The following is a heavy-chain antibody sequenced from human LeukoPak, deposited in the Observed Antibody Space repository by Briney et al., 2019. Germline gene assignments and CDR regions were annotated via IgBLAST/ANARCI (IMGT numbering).Heavy chain of an antibody. D-gene: IGHD3-10*01. CDR2: ISYDGSNK. J-gene: IGHJ4*02. CDR3: AKDSYYYGSGGQY. CDR1: GFTFSSYG. V-gene: IGHV3-30*18. Sequence: GGSLRLSCAASGFTFSSYGMHWVRQAPGKGLEWVAVISYDGSNKYYADSVKGRFTISRDNSKNTLYLQMNSLRAEDTAVYYCAKDSYYYGSGGQYWDQGTLVTVSS.